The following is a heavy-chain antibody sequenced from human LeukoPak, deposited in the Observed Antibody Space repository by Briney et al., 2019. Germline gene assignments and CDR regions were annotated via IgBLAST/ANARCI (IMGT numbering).Heavy chain of an antibody. J-gene: IGHJ6*02. V-gene: IGHV6-1*01. Sequence: SQTLSLTCAISGDSVSSNSAAWNWIRQSPSRGLEWLGRTYYRSKWYNDYAVSVKSRITINPDTSKDQFSLQLNSVTPEDTAVYDCARFLAPPRLGKGYYSSYGMDVCGQGTTVIVSS. CDR3: ARFLAPPRLGKGYYSSYGMDV. D-gene: IGHD3-9*01. CDR2: TYYRSKWYN. CDR1: GDSVSSNSAA.